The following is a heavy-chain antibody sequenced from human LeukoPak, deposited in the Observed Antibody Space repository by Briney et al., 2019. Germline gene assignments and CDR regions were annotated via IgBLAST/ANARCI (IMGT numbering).Heavy chain of an antibody. CDR3: ARAGITIFGVRGGFDY. D-gene: IGHD3-3*01. Sequence: GASVKVSCKASGGTFSSYAISWVRQAPGQGLEWMGGIIPIFGTANYAQKFQGRVTITADEFTSTAYMELSSLRSEDTAVYYCARAGITIFGVRGGFDYWGQGTLVTVSS. J-gene: IGHJ4*02. CDR1: GGTFSSYA. V-gene: IGHV1-69*13. CDR2: IIPIFGTA.